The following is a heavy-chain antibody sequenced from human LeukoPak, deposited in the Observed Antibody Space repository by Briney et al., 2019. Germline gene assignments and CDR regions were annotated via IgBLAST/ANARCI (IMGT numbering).Heavy chain of an antibody. CDR1: GGSFSGYY. CDR2: INHSGST. CDR3: ARGGMVRGVSGYYYYYYMDV. J-gene: IGHJ6*03. D-gene: IGHD3-10*01. V-gene: IGHV4-34*01. Sequence: PSETLSLTCAVYGGSFSGYYWSWIRQPPGKGLEWIGEINHSGSTNYNPSLKSRVTISVDTSKNQFSLKLGSVTAADTAVYYCARGGMVRGVSGYYYYYYMDVWGKGTTVTVSS.